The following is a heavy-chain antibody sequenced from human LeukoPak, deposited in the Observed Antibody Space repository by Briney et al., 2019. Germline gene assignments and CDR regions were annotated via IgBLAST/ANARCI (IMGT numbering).Heavy chain of an antibody. V-gene: IGHV1-46*01. Sequence: ASVKVSCKASGYTFTSYYMHWVRQAPGQGLELMGIINPSGGSTSYAQNCQGRDTMTRDTSTSTVYMELSSLRSENTAVYYWARARGYSGYDGGFDYWGQGTLVTVSS. J-gene: IGHJ4*02. CDR3: ARARGYSGYDGGFDY. CDR2: INPSGGST. CDR1: GYTFTSYY. D-gene: IGHD5-12*01.